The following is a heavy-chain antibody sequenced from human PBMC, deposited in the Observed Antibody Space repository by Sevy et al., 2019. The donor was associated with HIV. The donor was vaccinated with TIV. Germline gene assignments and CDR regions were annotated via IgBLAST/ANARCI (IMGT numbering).Heavy chain of an antibody. D-gene: IGHD2-2*01. J-gene: IGHJ5*02. CDR3: AGAPPVEVVPGAHSWFDP. V-gene: IGHV4-34*01. CDR2: INESGIT. Sequence: SETLSLTCAVHDGSFSGYYWNWIRQLPGKGLEWIGEINESGITYYNPSLKSRVTISVDTSKKQFSLKLTSMTAADTAVYLCAGAPPVEVVPGAHSWFDPWGQGTLVTVSS. CDR1: DGSFSGYY.